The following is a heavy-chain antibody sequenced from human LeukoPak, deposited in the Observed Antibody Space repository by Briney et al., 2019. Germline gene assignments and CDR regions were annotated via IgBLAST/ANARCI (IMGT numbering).Heavy chain of an antibody. D-gene: IGHD6-13*01. CDR2: IRDDGSTK. V-gene: IGHV3-30*02. CDR3: AKASSSWGIFDS. CDR1: GFTFSNYG. J-gene: IGHJ4*02. Sequence: GGSLRLSCATSGFTFSNYGMHWVRQAPGKGLEWVAFIRDDGSTKYFADSVKGRFTISRDNSKNTLYLQMNSLRAEDTALYYCAKASSSWGIFDSWGQGTLVTVSS.